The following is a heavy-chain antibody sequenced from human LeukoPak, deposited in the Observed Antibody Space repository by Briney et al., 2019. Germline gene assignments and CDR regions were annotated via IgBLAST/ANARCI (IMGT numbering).Heavy chain of an antibody. Sequence: ASVKVSCKTSGGTFSRFAISWVRQAPGQGLEWMGGIIPIFGPANYAQKFQGRVTITADESTSTAYMELGSLRSEDTAVYYCARASLARGAPYYYGMDVWGQGTTVTVSS. CDR1: GGTFSRFA. J-gene: IGHJ6*02. D-gene: IGHD5/OR15-5a*01. V-gene: IGHV1-69*13. CDR3: ARASLARGAPYYYGMDV. CDR2: IIPIFGPA.